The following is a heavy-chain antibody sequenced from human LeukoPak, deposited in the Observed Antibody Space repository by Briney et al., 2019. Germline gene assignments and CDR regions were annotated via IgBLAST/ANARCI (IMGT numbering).Heavy chain of an antibody. CDR2: ISAYNGNA. V-gene: IGHV1-18*01. D-gene: IGHD6-13*01. CDR3: TKVGSSWHFDY. J-gene: IGHJ4*02. Sequence: ASVKISCKASGYTFTSYGISWVRQAPGQGLEWMGWISAYNGNANYAQKLQGRVTMTTDTSTSTAYMELRSLRSDDTAVYYCTKVGSSWHFDYWGQGTLVNVSS. CDR1: GYTFTSYG.